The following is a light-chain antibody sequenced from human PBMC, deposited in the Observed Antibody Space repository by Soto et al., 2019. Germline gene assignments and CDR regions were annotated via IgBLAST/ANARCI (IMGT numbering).Light chain of an antibody. Sequence: QSALIQPRSVSGSPGQSVTISCTGTSSDVGVYKYVSWYRQHPGKAHKLMIYDVITRPSGVPDRFSGSKSGNTASLTISGLQAEDEADYYCCSYAGDYTFVFGSGTKVTVL. J-gene: IGLJ1*01. CDR2: DVI. CDR3: CSYAGDYTFV. V-gene: IGLV2-11*01. CDR1: SSDVGVYKY.